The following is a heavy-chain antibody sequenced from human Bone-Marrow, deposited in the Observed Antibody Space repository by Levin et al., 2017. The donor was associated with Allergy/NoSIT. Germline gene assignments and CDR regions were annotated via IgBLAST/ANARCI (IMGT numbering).Heavy chain of an antibody. J-gene: IGHJ6*02. CDR1: TGSIIGYF. Sequence: KPSETLSLTCTVSTGSIIGYFWSWIRQSPGKGLEWLGCFSLSGNTNYNPSLKSRLTISVDTSRNRFFLNLNSVTAADTAVYYCSRGPPPSEQNALPPSPSGMDVWGQGATVTVSS. CDR3: SRGPPPSEQNALPPSPSGMDV. D-gene: IGHD1/OR15-1a*01. CDR2: FSLSGNT. V-gene: IGHV4-59*01.